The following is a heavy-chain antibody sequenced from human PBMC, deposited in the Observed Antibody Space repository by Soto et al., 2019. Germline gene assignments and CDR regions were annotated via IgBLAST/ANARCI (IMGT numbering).Heavy chain of an antibody. J-gene: IGHJ5*01. Sequence: QVQLQQWGTGLLKPSETLSLHCAVSGESLRGYYWSWIRQTPAMGLEWIGEINHRGTTNHDSSLKRRAIISIDTSKNQVSLRLNYVTSADTAVYYCARGYPRSILSTSLTTSYWFDSWGQGTLVTVSS. CDR1: GESLRGYY. V-gene: IGHV4-34*04. D-gene: IGHD2-21*01. CDR2: INHRGTT. CDR3: ARGYPRSILSTSLTTSYWFDS.